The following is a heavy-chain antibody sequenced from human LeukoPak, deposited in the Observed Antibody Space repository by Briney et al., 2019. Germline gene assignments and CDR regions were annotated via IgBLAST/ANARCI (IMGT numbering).Heavy chain of an antibody. CDR2: VFPGDSDT. V-gene: IGHV5-51*01. CDR1: GYRFINYW. CDR3: ARPNLTSGTYYIDY. Sequence: GEPLEISCKGSGYRFINYWIGWVRQMPGKGLEWMGIVFPGDSDTRYSPSFQGQVTISVDKSISTAYLQWSSLKASDTAMYYCARPNLTSGTYYIDYWGQGTLVTVSS. D-gene: IGHD3-10*01. J-gene: IGHJ4*02.